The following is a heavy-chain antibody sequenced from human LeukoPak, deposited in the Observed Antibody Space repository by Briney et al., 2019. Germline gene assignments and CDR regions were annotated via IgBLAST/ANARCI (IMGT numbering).Heavy chain of an antibody. D-gene: IGHD3-10*01. V-gene: IGHV1-69*13. CDR1: GGTFSSYA. Sequence: ASVKVSCKASGGTFSSYAISWVRQAPGQGPEWMGGIIPIFGTANYAQKFQGRVTITADESTSTAYMELSSLRSEDTAVYYCASSMVRGVIITPFDPWGQGTLVTVSS. J-gene: IGHJ5*02. CDR2: IIPIFGTA. CDR3: ASSMVRGVIITPFDP.